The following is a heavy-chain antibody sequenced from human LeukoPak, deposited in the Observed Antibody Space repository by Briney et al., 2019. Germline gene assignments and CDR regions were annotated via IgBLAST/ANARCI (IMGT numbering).Heavy chain of an antibody. V-gene: IGHV4-39*01. Sequence: SETLSLTCSVSVGSLSSSSYYWGWIRQPPGKGLEWIANIYYSGSTYYNPSLKSRVTISVDTSKNQFSLKLSSVTAADTAVYYCAGLIRPGWFDPWGQGTLVTVSS. CDR2: IYYSGST. CDR3: AGLIRPGWFDP. J-gene: IGHJ5*02. CDR1: VGSLSSSSYY. D-gene: IGHD1-14*01.